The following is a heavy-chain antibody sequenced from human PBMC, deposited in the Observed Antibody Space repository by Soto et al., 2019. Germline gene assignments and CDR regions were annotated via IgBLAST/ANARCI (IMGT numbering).Heavy chain of an antibody. CDR3: AREAGSSSWYMDY. Sequence: GGSRRLSGAASGFTFSDDYMSWIRQAPGKGLEWVSYISSSGSTVYYADSVKGRFTISRDNGTNSLYLQLNSLRAEATAAYYCAREAGSSSWYMDYWGQGTLVTVSS. D-gene: IGHD6-13*01. CDR1: GFTFSDDY. CDR2: ISSSGSTV. V-gene: IGHV3-11*01. J-gene: IGHJ4*02.